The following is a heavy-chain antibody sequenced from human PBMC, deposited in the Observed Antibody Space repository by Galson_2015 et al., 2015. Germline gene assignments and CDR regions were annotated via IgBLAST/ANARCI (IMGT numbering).Heavy chain of an antibody. Sequence: SETLSLTCTVSGGSISSSSYYWGWIRQPPGKGLEWIGSIYYSGNTYYNPSLKSRVTISVDTSKNQFSLKLSSVTAADTAVYYCASLLCCTNGVCNTRGFDSWGQGTLVTVSS. CDR2: IYYSGNT. J-gene: IGHJ4*02. D-gene: IGHD2-8*01. CDR1: GGSISSSSYY. V-gene: IGHV4-39*01. CDR3: ASLLCCTNGVCNTRGFDS.